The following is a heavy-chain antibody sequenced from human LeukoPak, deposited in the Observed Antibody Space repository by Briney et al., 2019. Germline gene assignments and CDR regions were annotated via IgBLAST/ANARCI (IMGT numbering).Heavy chain of an antibody. Sequence: SETLSLTCTVSGGSISSYYWSWIRQPPGKGLEWIGYIYYSGSTNYNPSLKSRVTISVDTSKNQFSLKLSSVTAADTAVYYCARTYYDFWSGYFRAYYMDVWGKGATVTVSS. D-gene: IGHD3-3*01. CDR3: ARTYYDFWSGYFRAYYMDV. V-gene: IGHV4-59*01. CDR1: GGSISSYY. J-gene: IGHJ6*03. CDR2: IYYSGST.